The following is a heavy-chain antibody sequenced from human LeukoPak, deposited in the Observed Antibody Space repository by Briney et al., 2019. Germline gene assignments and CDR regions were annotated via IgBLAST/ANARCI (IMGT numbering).Heavy chain of an antibody. V-gene: IGHV4-59*11. D-gene: IGHD3-3*01. CDR1: GGSIITHY. J-gene: IGHJ5*02. CDR3: ARGGWGDDFWSGPTINWVDP. Sequence: SETLSLTCTVSGGSIITHYWSWIRQPPGKGLEWIGYIYDGRNTNYNPSLRSRVAISADTSKNQFSLQLRSVTAADTAVYYCARGGWGDDFWSGPTINWVDPWGQGTLITVSS. CDR2: IYDGRNT.